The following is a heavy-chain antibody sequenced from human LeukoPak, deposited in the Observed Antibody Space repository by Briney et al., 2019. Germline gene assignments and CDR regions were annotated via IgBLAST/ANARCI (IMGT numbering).Heavy chain of an antibody. J-gene: IGHJ6*02. D-gene: IGHD2-15*01. CDR1: GNTFTGYY. CDR3: ARGVADYYYYGMDV. CDR2: INPNSGGT. V-gene: IGHV1-2*02. Sequence: ASVKVPCKASGNTFTGYYMHWVRQAPGQGLEWMGWINPNSGGTNYAQKFQGRVTMTRDTSISTAYMELSRLRSDDTAVYYCARGVADYYYYGMDVWGQGTTVTVSS.